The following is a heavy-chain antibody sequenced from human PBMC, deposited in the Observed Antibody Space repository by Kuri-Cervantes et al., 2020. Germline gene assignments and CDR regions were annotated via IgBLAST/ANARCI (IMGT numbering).Heavy chain of an antibody. J-gene: IGHJ4*02. Sequence: LSLTCAASGFTFSSYAMHWVRQAPGKGLKWVAVIWYDGSNKYYADSVKGRFTISRDNSKNTLYLQMNSLRAEDTAVYYCARDLWGIAAAGTSHWGQGTLVTVSS. CDR3: ARDLWGIAAAGTSH. CDR1: GFTFSSYA. D-gene: IGHD6-13*01. V-gene: IGHV3-33*08. CDR2: IWYDGSNK.